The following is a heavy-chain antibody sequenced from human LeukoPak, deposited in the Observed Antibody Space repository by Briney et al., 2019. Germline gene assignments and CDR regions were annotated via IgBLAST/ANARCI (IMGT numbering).Heavy chain of an antibody. J-gene: IGHJ4*02. V-gene: IGHV4-34*01. CDR1: GGSISSGGYS. D-gene: IGHD6-13*01. CDR3: ARGIAAAGSVY. CDR2: INHSGST. Sequence: SETLSLTCAVSGGSISSGGYSWSWIRQPPGKGLEWIGEINHSGSTNYNPSLKSRVTISVDTSKNQFSLKLSSVTAADTAVYYCARGIAAAGSVYWGQGTLVTVSS.